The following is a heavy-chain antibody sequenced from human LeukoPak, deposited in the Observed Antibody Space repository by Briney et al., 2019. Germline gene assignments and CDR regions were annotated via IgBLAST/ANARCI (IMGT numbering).Heavy chain of an antibody. CDR2: IYYSGST. CDR1: GGSISSYY. CDR3: ATASASPRYFDY. J-gene: IGHJ4*02. Sequence: SETLSLTCTVSGGSISSYYWSWIRQPPGKGLEWIGYIYYSGSTNYNPSLKSRVTISVDTSKNQFSLKLSSVTAADTAVYYCATASASPRYFDYWGQGTLVTVSS. V-gene: IGHV4-59*01.